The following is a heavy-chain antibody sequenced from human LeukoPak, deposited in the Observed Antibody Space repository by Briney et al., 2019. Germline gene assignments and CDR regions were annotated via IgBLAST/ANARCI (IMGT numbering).Heavy chain of an antibody. D-gene: IGHD4-17*01. J-gene: IGHJ6*03. CDR3: ARGGALRPQNYYYMDV. CDR2: INHSGST. CDR1: GGSFSNYY. V-gene: IGHV4-34*01. Sequence: SETLSLTCAVYGGSFSNYYWSWIRQPPGKGLEWIGEINHSGSTNYNPSLKSRVTISVDTSKNQFSLKLSSVTAADTAVYYCARGGALRPQNYYYMDVWGKGTTVTISS.